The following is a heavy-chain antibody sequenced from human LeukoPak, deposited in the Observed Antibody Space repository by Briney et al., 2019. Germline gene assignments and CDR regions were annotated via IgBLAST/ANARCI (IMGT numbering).Heavy chain of an antibody. J-gene: IGHJ4*02. Sequence: SGPTLVNPTQTLTLTCTLSGFSLSISGMCVSWIRQPPGKALGWLGHIDWEDDKYYNTSLKTRLTISKDTSKNQVVLTMTNVDPVDTATYYCARSFAYGSGSYSLDYWGQGTLVTVSS. V-gene: IGHV2-70*01. D-gene: IGHD3-10*01. CDR2: IDWEDDK. CDR3: ARSFAYGSGSYSLDY. CDR1: GFSLSISGMC.